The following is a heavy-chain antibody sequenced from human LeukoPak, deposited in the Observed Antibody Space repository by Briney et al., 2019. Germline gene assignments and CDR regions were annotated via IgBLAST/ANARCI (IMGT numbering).Heavy chain of an antibody. V-gene: IGHV1-24*01. Sequence: ASVKVSCKVSGYTLTELSMHWVRQAPGKGLEWMGGFDPEDGETIYAQKFQGRVTITADKSTSTAYMELSSLRSEDTAVYYCARDQGRHSSSWSHWYFDLWGRGTLVTVSS. CDR1: GYTLTELS. J-gene: IGHJ2*01. D-gene: IGHD6-13*01. CDR3: ARDQGRHSSSWSHWYFDL. CDR2: FDPEDGET.